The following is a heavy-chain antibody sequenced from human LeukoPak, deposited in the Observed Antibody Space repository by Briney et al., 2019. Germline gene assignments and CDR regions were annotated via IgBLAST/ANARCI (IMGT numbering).Heavy chain of an antibody. D-gene: IGHD2-2*01. Sequence: QSGGSLRLSCAASGFTFSSYAMSWVRQAPGKGLEWVANIQQDGSQKYYVDSVKGRFTISRDNAKNSLYLQMNSLRAEDTAVYYCARWGRDIVVVPAASSAYYYYYYMDVWGKGTTVTISS. CDR3: ARWGRDIVVVPAASSAYYYYYYMDV. CDR1: GFTFSSYA. CDR2: IQQDGSQK. J-gene: IGHJ6*03. V-gene: IGHV3-7*01.